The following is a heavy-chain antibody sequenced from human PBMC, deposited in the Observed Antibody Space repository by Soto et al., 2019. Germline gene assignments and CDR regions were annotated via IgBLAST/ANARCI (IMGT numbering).Heavy chain of an antibody. CDR2: INSDGSST. CDR3: ARVPTNYPYCSSTSCYEYYYGMDV. Sequence: GGSLRLSCAASGFTFSSYWMHWVRQAPGKGLVWVSRINSDGSSTSYADSVKGRFTISRDNAKNTLYLQMNSLRAEDTAVYYCARVPTNYPYCSSTSCYEYYYGMDVWGQGTTVTVSS. V-gene: IGHV3-74*01. J-gene: IGHJ6*02. D-gene: IGHD2-2*01. CDR1: GFTFSSYW.